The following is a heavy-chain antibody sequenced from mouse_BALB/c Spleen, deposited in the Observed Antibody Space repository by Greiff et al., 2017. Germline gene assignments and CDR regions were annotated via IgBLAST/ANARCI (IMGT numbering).Heavy chain of an antibody. Sequence: VQLQQSGPELVKPGASVKISCKASGYAFSSSWMNWVKQRPGQGLEWIGRIYPGDGDTNYNGKFKGKATLTADKSSSTAYMQLSSLTSVDSAVYFCARSGDYDRAGFAMDYWGQGTSVTVSS. CDR1: GYAFSSSW. D-gene: IGHD2-4*01. CDR3: ARSGDYDRAGFAMDY. CDR2: IYPGDGDT. V-gene: IGHV1-82*01. J-gene: IGHJ4*01.